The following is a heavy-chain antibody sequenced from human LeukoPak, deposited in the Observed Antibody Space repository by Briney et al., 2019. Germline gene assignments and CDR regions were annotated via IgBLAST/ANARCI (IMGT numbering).Heavy chain of an antibody. CDR3: ARDLYGGTSATFDY. D-gene: IGHD4-23*01. J-gene: IGHJ4*02. CDR2: INPNSGGT. V-gene: IGHV1-2*02. CDR1: GYTFTDYY. Sequence: ASLKVSCKASGYTFTDYYMHWVRQAPGQGLEWMGWINPNSGGTYYAQKFPGRVTMTSDTSISTAYMELSRLRSDDTAVYYCARDLYGGTSATFDYWGQGTLVTVSS.